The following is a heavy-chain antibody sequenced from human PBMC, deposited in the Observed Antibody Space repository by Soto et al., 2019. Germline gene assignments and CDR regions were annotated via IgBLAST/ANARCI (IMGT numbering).Heavy chain of an antibody. CDR2: INPNSVGT. V-gene: IGHV1-2*02. CDR3: ARDLAKVGGSAGFDY. Sequence: QVQLVQFGAEVKKPGDSVKVSCKASGYTFTGYYMHWVRQAPGQGLEWMGCINPNSVGTKFPQKFQGRVTMTRDTYITTVYMSLTGLKSDDTAVYYCARDLAKVGGSAGFDYWGQGHMVAVSS. D-gene: IGHD2-15*01. J-gene: IGHJ4*02. CDR1: GYTFTGYY.